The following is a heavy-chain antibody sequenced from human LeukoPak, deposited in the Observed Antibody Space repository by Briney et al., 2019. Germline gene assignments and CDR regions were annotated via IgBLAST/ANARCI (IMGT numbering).Heavy chain of an antibody. CDR2: IIPIFGTA. J-gene: IGHJ4*02. D-gene: IGHD2-15*01. V-gene: IGHV1-69*13. CDR1: GGTFSSYA. Sequence: GASVKVSCKASGGTFSSYAISWVRQAPGQGLEWMGGIIPIFGTANYAQKFQGRVTITADESTSTAYMELSSLRSEDTAVYYCASQDPDRTDYWGQGTLVTVSS. CDR3: ASQDPDRTDY.